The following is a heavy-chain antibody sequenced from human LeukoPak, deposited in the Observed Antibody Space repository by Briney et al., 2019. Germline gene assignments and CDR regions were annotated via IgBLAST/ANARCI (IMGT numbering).Heavy chain of an antibody. CDR1: GYTFTGYY. J-gene: IGHJ6*02. D-gene: IGHD4-17*01. Sequence: GASVKVSFKASGYTFTGYYMHWVRQAPGQGLEWMGWINPNSGGTNYAQKFQGRVTMTKDTSISTAYMELSRLRSDDTAVYYCARAYGDPYYYGMDVWGQGTTVTVSS. CDR3: ARAYGDPYYYGMDV. CDR2: INPNSGGT. V-gene: IGHV1-2*02.